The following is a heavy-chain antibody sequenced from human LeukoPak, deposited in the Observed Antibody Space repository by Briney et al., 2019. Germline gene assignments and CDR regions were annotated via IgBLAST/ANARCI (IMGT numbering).Heavy chain of an antibody. CDR2: INHSGST. CDR1: GGSFSGYY. J-gene: IGHJ4*02. V-gene: IGHV4-34*01. D-gene: IGHD3-9*01. Sequence: SETLSLTCAVYGGSFSGYYWSWIRQPPGKGLEWIGEINHSGSTNYNPSLKSRVTISVDTSKNQFSLKLSSVTAADTAVYYCARVGQYYDILTGYWDFYFDYWGQGTLVTVSS. CDR3: ARVGQYYDILTGYWDFYFDY.